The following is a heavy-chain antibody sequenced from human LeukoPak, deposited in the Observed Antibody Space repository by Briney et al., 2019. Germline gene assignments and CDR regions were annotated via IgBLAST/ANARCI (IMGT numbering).Heavy chain of an antibody. J-gene: IGHJ4*02. CDR3: ARWDSGYDPPSAVFDY. CDR2: IIPIFGTA. D-gene: IGHD5-12*01. V-gene: IGHV1-69*13. Sequence: SVKVSCKASGGTFSSYAISWVRQAPGQGLEWMGGIIPIFGTANYAQKFQGRVTITADESTSTAYMELSSLRSEDTAVYYCARWDSGYDPPSAVFDYWGQGTLVTVSS. CDR1: GGTFSSYA.